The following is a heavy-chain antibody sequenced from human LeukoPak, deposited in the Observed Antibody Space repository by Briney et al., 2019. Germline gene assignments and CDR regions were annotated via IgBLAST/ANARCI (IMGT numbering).Heavy chain of an antibody. CDR3: AIPYCTNGVCSSWFDP. J-gene: IGHJ5*02. CDR2: MNPNSGNT. CDR1: GYTFTSYD. Sequence: ASVKVSCKASGYTFTSYDINWVRQATGQGLEWMGWMNPNSGNTGYAQKFQGRVTMARNTSISTAYMELSSLRSEDTAAYYCAIPYCTNGVCSSWFDPWGQGTLVTVSS. D-gene: IGHD2-8*01. V-gene: IGHV1-8*01.